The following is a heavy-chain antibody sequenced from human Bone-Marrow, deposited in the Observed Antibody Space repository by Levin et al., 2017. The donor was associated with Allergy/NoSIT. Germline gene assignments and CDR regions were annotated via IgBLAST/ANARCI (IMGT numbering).Heavy chain of an antibody. CDR3: ARGHYDILTGSYIDY. CDR1: GFTFSSYW. V-gene: IGHV3-7*04. J-gene: IGHJ4*02. D-gene: IGHD3-9*01. Sequence: GESLKISCAASGFTFSSYWMSWVRQAPGKGLEWVANIKQDGSEKYYVDSVKGRFTISRDNAKNSLYLQMNSLRAEDTAVYYCARGHYDILTGSYIDYWGQGTLVTVSS. CDR2: IKQDGSEK.